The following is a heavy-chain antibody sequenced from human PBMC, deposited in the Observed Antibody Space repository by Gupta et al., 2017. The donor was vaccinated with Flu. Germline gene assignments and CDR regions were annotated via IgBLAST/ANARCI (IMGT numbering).Heavy chain of an antibody. J-gene: IGHJ6*03. V-gene: IGHV3-11*01. CDR3: ARDRRDLDKGYYYYYMDV. CDR1: GFTFTDHF. D-gene: IGHD3-9*01. Sequence: QVQLVQSGGGLVNPGGSRGLSCFASGFTFTDHFMSWIRQAPGEGPEWVAYITSSGRPGYYADSVKCRFTVTRDNARNSVFLHMHNLRPQDTAIYYCARDRRDLDKGYYYYYMDVWGKGATVTVSS. CDR2: ITSSGRPG.